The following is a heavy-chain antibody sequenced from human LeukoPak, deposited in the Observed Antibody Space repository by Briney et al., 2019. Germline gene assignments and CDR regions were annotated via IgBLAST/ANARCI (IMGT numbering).Heavy chain of an antibody. D-gene: IGHD3-10*01. CDR3: ASAGNNWFDP. Sequence: SETLSLTCTVSGGSISSYYWSWIRQPPGKGLEWIGYIYYRGSTNYNPSLKSRVTISVDTSKNQFSLKVSSVTAADTAVYYCASAGNNWFDPWGQGTLVTVSS. J-gene: IGHJ5*02. V-gene: IGHV4-59*01. CDR2: IYYRGST. CDR1: GGSISSYY.